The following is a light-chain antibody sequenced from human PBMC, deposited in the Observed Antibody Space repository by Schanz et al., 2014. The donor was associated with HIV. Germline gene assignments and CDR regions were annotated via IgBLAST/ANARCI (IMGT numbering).Light chain of an antibody. CDR2: YDD. CDR1: RSNIGANP. V-gene: IGLV1-36*01. Sequence: QSVLTQPPSVSEAPRQRVTISCSGSRSNIGANPVNWHQHLPGKAPKLVIYYDDLRPSGVSDRFSGSKSGTVASLVINVLRTVDEGDYYCAAWDGSLNAMLFGGGTKLTVL. J-gene: IGLJ3*02. CDR3: AAWDGSLNAML.